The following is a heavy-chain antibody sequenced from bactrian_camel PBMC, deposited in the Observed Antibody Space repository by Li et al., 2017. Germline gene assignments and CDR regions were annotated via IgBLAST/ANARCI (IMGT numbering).Heavy chain of an antibody. V-gene: IGHV3S53*01. Sequence: VQLVESGGGSVRTGGSLRLSCAASGNMYNTNCMGWLRQAPGKEREGVARIDSRGTTEYVDSVKGRFTVFKGNAGKTLYLQMSSLRPEDTAMYYCAAVAEGRTVEGGVSLWTLFESGYWGQGTQVTVS. CDR2: IDSRGTT. CDR3: AAVAEGRTVEGGVSLWTLFESGY. CDR1: GNMYNTNC. J-gene: IGHJ4*01. D-gene: IGHD3*01.